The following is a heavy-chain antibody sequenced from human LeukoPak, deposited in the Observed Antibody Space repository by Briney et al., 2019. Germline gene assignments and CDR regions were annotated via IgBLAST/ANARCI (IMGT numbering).Heavy chain of an antibody. CDR3: ARGVPYDSWSGPHYSDY. CDR1: RFTLSTYW. CDR2: IKQDGSQE. V-gene: IGHV3-7*01. J-gene: IGHJ4*02. D-gene: IGHD3-3*01. Sequence: GGSLRLSCAASRFTLSTYWMSWVRQAPGKGLEWVTHIKQDGSQEYYVDSVKGRFTISRDSAKNSLYLQMNSLRAEDTAVYYCARGVPYDSWSGPHYSDYWGQGTLVTVSS.